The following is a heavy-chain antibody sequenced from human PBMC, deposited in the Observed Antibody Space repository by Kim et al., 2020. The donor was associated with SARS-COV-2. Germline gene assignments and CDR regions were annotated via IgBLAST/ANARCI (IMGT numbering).Heavy chain of an antibody. V-gene: IGHV3-30*04. CDR2: ISYDGSNK. Sequence: GGSLRLSCAASGFTFSSYAMHWVRQAPGKGLEWVAVISYDGSNKYYADSVKGRFTISRDNSKNTLYLQMNSLRAEDTAVYYCARVDLYYYYYGMDVWGQGTTVTVSS. J-gene: IGHJ6*02. CDR3: ARVDLYYYYYGMDV. CDR1: GFTFSSYA.